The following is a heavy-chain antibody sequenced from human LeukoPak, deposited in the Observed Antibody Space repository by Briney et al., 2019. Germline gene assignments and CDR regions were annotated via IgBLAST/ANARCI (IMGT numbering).Heavy chain of an antibody. D-gene: IGHD2-21*01. CDR1: GGSISSYY. CDR2: IYYSGST. J-gene: IGHJ6*03. Sequence: PSETLSLTCTVSGGSISSYYWNWIRQPPGKGLEWIGYIYYSGSTNYNPSLKSRVTISLDTSKNQFSLNLTSVTAADTAVYYCARGGILWADYYYYMDVWGKGTTVTVSS. V-gene: IGHV4-59*01. CDR3: ARGGILWADYYYYMDV.